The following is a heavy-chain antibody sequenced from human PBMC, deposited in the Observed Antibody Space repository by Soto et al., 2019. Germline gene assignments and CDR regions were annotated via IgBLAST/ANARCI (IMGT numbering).Heavy chain of an antibody. CDR3: ANRRLITGTAGAFDI. Sequence: VQLLESGGGLVQPGGSLRLSCAVSGFTFSSYAMSWVRQAPGKGLEWVSAISGRGDATYYADSVKGRFTISRDNSKNTVYLQMNSLRAEDTAVYYCANRRLITGTAGAFDIWGQGTMVTVSS. D-gene: IGHD1-7*01. V-gene: IGHV3-23*01. CDR2: ISGRGDAT. J-gene: IGHJ3*02. CDR1: GFTFSSYA.